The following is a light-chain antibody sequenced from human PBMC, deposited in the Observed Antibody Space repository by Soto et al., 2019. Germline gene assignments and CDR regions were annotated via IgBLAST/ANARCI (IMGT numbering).Light chain of an antibody. CDR2: LGS. Sequence: DIVLTQSPLSLPVTPGEPASISCRSSQSLRHSNGYNYLDWYLQKPGQSPQLLIYLGSNRASGVPDRFSGSGSGTDFTLKISRVEAEDVGVYYCMQAVQIPEYTFGQGTKLEIK. CDR1: QSLRHSNGYNY. J-gene: IGKJ2*01. CDR3: MQAVQIPEYT. V-gene: IGKV2-28*01.